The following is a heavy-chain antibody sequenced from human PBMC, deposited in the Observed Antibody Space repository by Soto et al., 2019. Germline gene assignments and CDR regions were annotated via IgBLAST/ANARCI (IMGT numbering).Heavy chain of an antibody. CDR1: GYTLTELS. CDR2: FDPEDGET. J-gene: IGHJ2*01. CDR3: ATARKGECFILPNWYFDL. D-gene: IGHD3-10*01. V-gene: IGHV1-24*01. Sequence: ASVKVSCKVSGYTLTELSMHWVRQAPGKGLERIGGFDPEDGETIYAQKFQGRVTMTEVTSTDTAYMELSSLRSKDTAVFYCATARKGECFILPNWYFDLWGRGTLVTVSS.